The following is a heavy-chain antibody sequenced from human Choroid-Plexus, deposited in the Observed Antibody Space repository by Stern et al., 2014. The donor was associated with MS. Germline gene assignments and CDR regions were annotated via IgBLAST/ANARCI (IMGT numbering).Heavy chain of an antibody. CDR1: GFTFGSCA. Sequence: QVQLVESGGGVVQPGRPLRLSCVASGFTFGSCAMHWVRQAPGNGLEWVAGVSYDGSNKYYADSVKGRFPISRDNSQNTLYMQMSSLRPEDTAVYYCAKDRQYLTYFFDHWGQGSLVTVSS. D-gene: IGHD2/OR15-2a*01. CDR2: VSYDGSNK. CDR3: AKDRQYLTYFFDH. V-gene: IGHV3-30*18. J-gene: IGHJ5*02.